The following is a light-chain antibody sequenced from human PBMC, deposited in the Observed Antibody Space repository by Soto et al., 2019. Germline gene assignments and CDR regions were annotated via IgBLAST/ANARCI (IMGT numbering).Light chain of an antibody. CDR1: QRVSSN. CDR3: QQYNNWLMWT. Sequence: EIVMTQSPATLSVSPGERATLSCRASQRVSSNLAWYQQKPGQAPRLLIYGASTRATGIPARFSGSGSGTEFTLTISSLQSEDFAVYYCQQYNNWLMWTFGQGTKVEIK. CDR2: GAS. J-gene: IGKJ1*01. V-gene: IGKV3-15*01.